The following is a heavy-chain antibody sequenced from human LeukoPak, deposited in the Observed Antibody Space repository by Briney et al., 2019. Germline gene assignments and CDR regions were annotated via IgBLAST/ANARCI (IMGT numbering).Heavy chain of an antibody. Sequence: NPSETLPLTCTVSGGSISSSSYNWGWIRQPPGKGLEWIGSIYYSGSTYYNPSLKSRVTISVDTSKNQFSVKLSSVTAADTAVYYCARESFGGTLYYLYGMDVWGQGTTVAVSS. CDR3: ARESFGGTLYYLYGMDV. V-gene: IGHV4-39*07. CDR2: IYYSGST. CDR1: GGSISSSSYN. J-gene: IGHJ6*02. D-gene: IGHD3-10*01.